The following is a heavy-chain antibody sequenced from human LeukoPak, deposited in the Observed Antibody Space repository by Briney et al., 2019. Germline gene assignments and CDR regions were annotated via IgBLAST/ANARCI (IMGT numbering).Heavy chain of an antibody. CDR1: GGSISSYY. D-gene: IGHD1-26*01. Sequence: SETLSLTCTVSGGSISSYYWSWIRQPPGKGLEWIGYIYYSGSTNYNPSLKSRVTISVDTSKNQFSLKLSSVTAADTAVYYCARDDRPVGATGDYWGQGTLVTVSS. CDR2: IYYSGST. J-gene: IGHJ4*02. V-gene: IGHV4-59*01. CDR3: ARDDRPVGATGDY.